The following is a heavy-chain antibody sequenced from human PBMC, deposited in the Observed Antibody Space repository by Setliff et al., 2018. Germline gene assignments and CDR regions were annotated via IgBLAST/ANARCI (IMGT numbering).Heavy chain of an antibody. CDR2: INPKTGGT. CDR3: ASEPYDYIWGSYRSPYFDH. CDR1: GYTFVGYH. D-gene: IGHD3-16*02. J-gene: IGHJ4*02. V-gene: IGHV1-2*02. Sequence: ASVKVSCKASGYTFVGYHLHWVRQAPGQGLEWMGWINPKTGGTNYAQKFQGRVTMTRDASINTAFMHLSSLKSDDMAVYYCASEPYDYIWGSYRSPYFDHWGQGALVTVSS.